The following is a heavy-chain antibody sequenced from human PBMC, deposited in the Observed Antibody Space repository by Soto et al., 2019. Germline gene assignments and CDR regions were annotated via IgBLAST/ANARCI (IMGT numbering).Heavy chain of an antibody. V-gene: IGHV1-18*01. D-gene: IGHD1-1*01. CDR1: GYTFTTYG. CDR3: ARDLAAWNDMLGEDYYYGMDV. J-gene: IGHJ6*02. CDR2: ISAYNGNR. Sequence: QVQLVQSGAEVKKPGASVKVSCKASGYTFTTYGISWVRQAPGQGLEWMGWISAYNGNRNYAQKLRGRVTMTTDTSTSTAYMELRSLRSDDTAVYYCARDLAAWNDMLGEDYYYGMDVWGQGTTVTVSS.